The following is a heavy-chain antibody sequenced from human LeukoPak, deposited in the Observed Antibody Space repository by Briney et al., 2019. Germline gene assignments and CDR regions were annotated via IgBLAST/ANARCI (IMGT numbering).Heavy chain of an antibody. D-gene: IGHD4-17*01. Sequence: GRSLRLSCAASGFTFSSYAMHWVRQAPGKGLEWVAVISYDGSNKYYADSVKGRFTISRDNSKNTLYLQMSSLRAEDTAVYYCARDRYGDYGDFDYWGQGTLVTVSS. CDR2: ISYDGSNK. CDR3: ARDRYGDYGDFDY. V-gene: IGHV3-30*04. J-gene: IGHJ4*02. CDR1: GFTFSSYA.